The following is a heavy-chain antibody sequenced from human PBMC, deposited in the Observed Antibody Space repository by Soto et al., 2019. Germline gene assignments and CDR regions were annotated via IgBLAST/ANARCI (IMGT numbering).Heavy chain of an antibody. V-gene: IGHV3-48*01. CDR3: ARVGYCSGGSCFPGRRLAFDI. CDR1: GFTFSSYS. Sequence: EVQLVESGGGLVQPGGSLRLSCAASGFTFSSYSMNWVRQAPGKGLEWDSYISSSSSTIYYADSVKGRFTISRDNAKNSLYLQMNSLRAEDTAVYYCARVGYCSGGSCFPGRRLAFDIWGQGTMVTVSS. CDR2: ISSSSSTI. D-gene: IGHD2-15*01. J-gene: IGHJ3*02.